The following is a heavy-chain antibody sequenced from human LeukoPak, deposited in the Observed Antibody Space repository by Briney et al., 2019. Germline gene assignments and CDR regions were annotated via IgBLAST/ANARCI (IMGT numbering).Heavy chain of an antibody. CDR2: IIPIFGTA. Sequence: GASVKVSCKASGGTFSSYAISWVRQAPGQGLEWMGGIIPIFGTANYAQKFQGRVTITADKSTSTAYMELSSLRSEDTAVYYCARGREDCSSTSCYEIPGDYWGQGTLVTVSS. V-gene: IGHV1-69*06. CDR1: GGTFSSYA. J-gene: IGHJ4*02. D-gene: IGHD2-2*01. CDR3: ARGREDCSSTSCYEIPGDY.